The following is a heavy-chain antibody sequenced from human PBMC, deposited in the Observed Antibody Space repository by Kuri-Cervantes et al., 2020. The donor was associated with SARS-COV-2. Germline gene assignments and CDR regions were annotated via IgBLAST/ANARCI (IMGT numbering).Heavy chain of an antibody. Sequence: SVKVSCKASGGTFSSYAISWVRQAPGQGLEWMGGIIPIFGIANYAQKFQGRVTITADKSTSTAYMELSSLRSEDKAVEYFASLREDCYYRSGPLWGQGTLVTVSS. J-gene: IGHJ4*02. CDR2: IIPIFGIA. CDR1: GGTFSSYA. CDR3: ASLREDCYYRSGPL. D-gene: IGHD3-22*01. V-gene: IGHV1-69*10.